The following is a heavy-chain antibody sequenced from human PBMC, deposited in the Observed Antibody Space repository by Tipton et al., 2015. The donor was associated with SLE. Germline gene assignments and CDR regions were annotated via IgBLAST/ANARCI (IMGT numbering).Heavy chain of an antibody. CDR3: GRQEWVTKPNGVDP. CDR2: IFYSGST. Sequence: TLSLTCTVSGGSISTSDFYWGWIRQPPGKGLEWIGRIFYSGSTYYNPSLKSRVTISVDTSKNQFSLTLSSVTAADTAVYYCGRQEWVTKPNGVDPWGQGTLVTVSS. D-gene: IGHD2-8*01. J-gene: IGHJ5*02. V-gene: IGHV4-39*01. CDR1: GGSISTSDFY.